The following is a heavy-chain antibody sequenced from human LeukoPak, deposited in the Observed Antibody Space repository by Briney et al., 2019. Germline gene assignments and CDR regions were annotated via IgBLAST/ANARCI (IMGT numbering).Heavy chain of an antibody. CDR3: ARRTGSYFDSTGYPDY. J-gene: IGHJ4*02. CDR2: IRQDGSER. CDR1: GLTFSSYW. V-gene: IGHV3-7*01. D-gene: IGHD3-22*01. Sequence: GGSLRLSCAASGLTFSSYWMSWVRQAPGKGLEWVANIRQDGSERYYVDSVKGRFTISRDNAKNSLYLQMNSLRAEDTAVYYCARRTGSYFDSTGYPDYWGQGTLVTASS.